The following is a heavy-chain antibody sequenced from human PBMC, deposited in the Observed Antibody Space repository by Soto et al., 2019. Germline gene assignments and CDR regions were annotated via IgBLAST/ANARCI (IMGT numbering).Heavy chain of an antibody. J-gene: IGHJ5*02. CDR1: GGSFSGYY. CDR3: ARGGYGNLPGYNWFDH. D-gene: IGHD1-7*01. Sequence: QVPLQQLGAGLLKPSETLSLTCADYGGSFSGYYWSWVRQPPGKRLDRIGDIKHSGSTNYNPYLKSRVSISVDSTKIQCAQKLSSVTGADTAVYYCARGGYGNLPGYNWFDHWGQGPLVTVSS. V-gene: IGHV4-34*01. CDR2: IKHSGST.